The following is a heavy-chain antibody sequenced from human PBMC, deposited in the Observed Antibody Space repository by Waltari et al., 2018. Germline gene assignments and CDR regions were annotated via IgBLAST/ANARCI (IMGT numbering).Heavy chain of an antibody. CDR1: GFMFSRYA. V-gene: IGHV3-21*06. CDR2: VSGPSTYT. CDR3: AKEGLGGDRQFDY. J-gene: IGHJ4*02. Sequence: EVQLAESGGGLLPPGGSLRLSCVASGFMFSRYAMNCAPPAPGKGLEWVASVSGPSTYTFYSDAVKGRFTISRDNAKNSVFLQMNGLRDDDTAIYYCAKEGLGGDRQFDYWGQGTLVRVSS. D-gene: IGHD2-21*02.